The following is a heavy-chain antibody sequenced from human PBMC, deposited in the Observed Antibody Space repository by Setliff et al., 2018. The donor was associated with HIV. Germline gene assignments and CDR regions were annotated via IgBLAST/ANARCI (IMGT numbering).Heavy chain of an antibody. Sequence: PSETLSLTCAVYGGSFSNYYWSWIRQPPGKGLVWIGEINHSGSTNYNPSLKSRVSISVDTSKKQFSLKLSSVSAADTAVYYCARRPIKGYGPFDSWGPGTLVTVSS. CDR3: ARRPIKGYGPFDS. J-gene: IGHJ4*02. D-gene: IGHD2-15*01. CDR1: GGSFSNYY. CDR2: INHSGST. V-gene: IGHV4-34*01.